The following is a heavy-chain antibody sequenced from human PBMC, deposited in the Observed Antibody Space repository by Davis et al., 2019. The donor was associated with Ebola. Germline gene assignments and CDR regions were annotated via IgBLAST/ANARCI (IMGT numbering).Heavy chain of an antibody. V-gene: IGHV3-30*03. D-gene: IGHD3-22*01. J-gene: IGHJ6*02. CDR1: GFTFSTSG. CDR3: ARGVSVESYGYYSSIYHYYGMDV. CDR2: ISYGGSNK. Sequence: GESLKISCAASGFTFSTSGMHWVRQAPGQGLEWVAVISYGGSNKNYADSVKGRFTISRDNSKNTLHLQMNSLRTEDTAVYYCARGVSVESYGYYSSIYHYYGMDVWGQGTTVTVSS.